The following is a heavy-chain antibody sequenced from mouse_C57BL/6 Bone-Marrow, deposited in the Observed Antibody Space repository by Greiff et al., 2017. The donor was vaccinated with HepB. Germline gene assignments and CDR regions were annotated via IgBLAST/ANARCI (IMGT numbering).Heavy chain of an antibody. Sequence: EVQLQQSGAELVRPGASVKLSCTASGFNIKDDYMHWVKQRPEQGLEWIGWIDPENGDTEYASKFQGKATITADTSSNTAYLQLSSLTSEDTAVYYCTTRGTVVAYYYAMDYWGQGTSVTVSS. D-gene: IGHD1-1*01. CDR3: TTRGTVVAYYYAMDY. CDR1: GFNIKDDY. V-gene: IGHV14-4*01. CDR2: IDPENGDT. J-gene: IGHJ4*01.